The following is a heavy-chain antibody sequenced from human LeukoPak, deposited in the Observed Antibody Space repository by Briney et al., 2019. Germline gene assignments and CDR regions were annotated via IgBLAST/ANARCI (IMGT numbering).Heavy chain of an antibody. V-gene: IGHV3-30*18. D-gene: IGHD3-9*01. CDR1: GFTFSSYG. Sequence: GGSLRLSCAASGFTFSSYGMHWVRQAPGKGLEWVAVISYDGSNKYYADSVKGRFTISRDNSKNTLYLQMNSLRAEDTAVYYCAKANYDILTGSRGPLDYRGQGTLVTVSS. J-gene: IGHJ4*02. CDR2: ISYDGSNK. CDR3: AKANYDILTGSRGPLDY.